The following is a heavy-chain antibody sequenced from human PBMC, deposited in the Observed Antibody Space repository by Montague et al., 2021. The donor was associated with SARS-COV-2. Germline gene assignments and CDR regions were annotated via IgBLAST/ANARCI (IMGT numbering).Heavy chain of an antibody. CDR2: IVVGSGNT. V-gene: IGHV1-58*01. D-gene: IGHD4-17*01. Sequence: SVRVSCKASGFTFTSSAVQWVRQARGQRLEWIGWIVVGSGNTKYAQNFHDRVTITRDMSTSTAYMEVSSLRSEDTAVYYCAALMTTVTTSVSWGQGTLITVSS. CDR3: AALMTTVTTSVS. CDR1: GFTFTSSA. J-gene: IGHJ1*01.